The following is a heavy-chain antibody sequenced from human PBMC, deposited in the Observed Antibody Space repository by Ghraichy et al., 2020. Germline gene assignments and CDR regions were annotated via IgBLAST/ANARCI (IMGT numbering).Heavy chain of an antibody. CDR2: IKQDGGEK. V-gene: IGHV3-7*01. CDR1: GFTFRHYW. Sequence: GESLNISCAASGFTFRHYWMSWVRQAPGKGLEWVANIKQDGGEKYYVDSVKGRFTISRDNAKNSVFLQLSSLRVEDTAVYYCARDYGDARGWYFDRWGRGTLVTVSS. CDR3: ARDYGDARGWYFDR. J-gene: IGHJ2*01. D-gene: IGHD4-17*01.